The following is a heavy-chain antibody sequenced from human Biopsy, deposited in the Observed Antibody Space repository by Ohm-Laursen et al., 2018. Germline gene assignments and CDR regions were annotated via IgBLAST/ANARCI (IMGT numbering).Heavy chain of an antibody. CDR1: GGSLSSYS. Sequence: SQTLSLTCTVSGGSLSSYSWSWIRQPAGKGLEWIGQIYTSGITNYNPSLKSRVTMSVDTPKNKFSLRVSSVTAADTAVYYCARDRDRRGWFDPWGQGTLVTVSS. V-gene: IGHV4-4*07. CDR2: IYTSGIT. CDR3: ARDRDRRGWFDP. D-gene: IGHD1-14*01. J-gene: IGHJ5*02.